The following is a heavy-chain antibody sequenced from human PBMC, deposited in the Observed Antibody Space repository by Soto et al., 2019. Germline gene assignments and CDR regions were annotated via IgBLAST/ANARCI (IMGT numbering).Heavy chain of an antibody. CDR1: GYTFTGYY. CDR3: ARELRVRYCSGGRCYSALGY. Sequence: QVQLVQSGAEVKKPGASVKVSCKASGYTFTGYYMHWVRQAPGQGLEWMGWINPNSGGTNYAQKFQGWVTMTRDKSISTAYMELSRLRSDDTAVYYCARELRVRYCSGGRCYSALGYWGQGTLVTVSS. J-gene: IGHJ4*02. CDR2: INPNSGGT. V-gene: IGHV1-2*04. D-gene: IGHD2-15*01.